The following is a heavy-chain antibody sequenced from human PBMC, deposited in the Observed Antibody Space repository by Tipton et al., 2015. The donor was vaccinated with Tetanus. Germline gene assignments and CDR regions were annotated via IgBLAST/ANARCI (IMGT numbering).Heavy chain of an antibody. CDR1: GGSLSRYY. CDR2: VDDMGST. J-gene: IGHJ5*02. Sequence: QVQLVQSGAEVKPSDTLSLTCAVYGGSLSRYYWTWIRQPPGKGLEWIGEVDDMGSTNYSPSLKSRVTISLDTSKNEFSLTLSSVTAADTAVYYCARGTGLYTSTYRRHWLDPWGQGTLVTVSS. CDR3: ARGTGLYTSTYRRHWLDP. V-gene: IGHV4-34*01. D-gene: IGHD6-13*01.